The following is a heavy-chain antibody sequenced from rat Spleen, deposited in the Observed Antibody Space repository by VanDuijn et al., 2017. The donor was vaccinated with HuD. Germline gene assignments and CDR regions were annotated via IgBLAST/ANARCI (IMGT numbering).Heavy chain of an antibody. D-gene: IGHD1-12*02. CDR1: GHSITSSYR. J-gene: IGHJ3*01. CDR3: SRSDGTHYYLPFIY. V-gene: IGHV3-3*01. Sequence: EVQLQESGPGPVKVSESLSLTCSVTGHSITSSYRWNWIRKFPGNKLEWMGYINSAGSTLYNPSLKSRISITRDTSKNQFFLQVNSVTTEDTATSYCSRSDGTHYYLPFIYWGQGTLVTVSS. CDR2: INSAGST.